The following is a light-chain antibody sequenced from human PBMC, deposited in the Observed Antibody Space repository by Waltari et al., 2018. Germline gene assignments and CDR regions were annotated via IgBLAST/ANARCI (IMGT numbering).Light chain of an antibody. CDR1: QSISSW. J-gene: IGKJ1*01. Sequence: DIQMTQSPSTLSASVGDRVTITCRASQSISSWLAWYQQKPGKAPKVLIYNASSLESGVPSRFSGSGSGTEFTLTISSLQPDDVATYYCQQYDTYLWTFGQGTKVEIK. CDR3: QQYDTYLWT. V-gene: IGKV1-5*03. CDR2: NAS.